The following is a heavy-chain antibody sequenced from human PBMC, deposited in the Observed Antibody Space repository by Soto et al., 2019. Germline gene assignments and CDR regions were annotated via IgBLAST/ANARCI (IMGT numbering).Heavy chain of an antibody. V-gene: IGHV3-33*01. Sequence: GGSLRLSCAASGFTFSSYGMHWVRQAPGKGLEWVAVIWYDGSNKYYADSVKGRFTISRDNSKNTLYLQMNSLRAEDTAVYYCARVGQGQKRGRGWFDPWGQGTLVTVSS. J-gene: IGHJ5*02. CDR2: IWYDGSNK. CDR1: GFTFSSYG. CDR3: ARVGQGQKRGRGWFDP. D-gene: IGHD3-10*01.